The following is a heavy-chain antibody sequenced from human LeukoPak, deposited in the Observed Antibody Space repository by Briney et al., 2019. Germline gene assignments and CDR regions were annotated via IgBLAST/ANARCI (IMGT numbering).Heavy chain of an antibody. J-gene: IGHJ4*02. Sequence: PGGSLRLSCAASGFTFSSCEMNWVRQAPGKGLEWVSYISSSGHAIYYADSVKGRFTISRDNAKNTLYLQMNSLRAEDTAVYFCARGNIAAAGHGAFDYWGQGTLVTVSS. CDR2: ISSSGHAI. V-gene: IGHV3-48*03. CDR3: ARGNIAAAGHGAFDY. CDR1: GFTFSSCE. D-gene: IGHD6-13*01.